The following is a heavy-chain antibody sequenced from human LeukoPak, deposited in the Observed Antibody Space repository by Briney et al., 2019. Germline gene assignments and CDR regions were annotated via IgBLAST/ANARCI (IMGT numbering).Heavy chain of an antibody. CDR2: MYLSGTT. J-gene: IGHJ4*02. CDR3: AGLVGRYSSGLYYYYFDY. Sequence: SETLSLTCTVSGDSINSLDLWSWVRQPPGTGLEWIGEMYLSGTTHSNPSVKSRVTISIDKSKDQFFLNLSSVIAADTAVYYCAGLVGRYSSGLYYYYFDYWGQGTLVTVSS. D-gene: IGHD3-22*01. V-gene: IGHV4-4*02. CDR1: GDSINSLDL.